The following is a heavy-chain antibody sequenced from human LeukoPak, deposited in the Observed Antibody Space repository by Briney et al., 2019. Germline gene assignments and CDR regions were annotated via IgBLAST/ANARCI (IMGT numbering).Heavy chain of an antibody. CDR1: GFTFSSYS. CDR3: AKNGDRGAYCSGGTCYPYYYYYMDV. V-gene: IGHV3-7*03. CDR2: IKQDGSEK. J-gene: IGHJ6*03. D-gene: IGHD2-15*01. Sequence: GGSLRLSCAASGFTFSSYSMNWVRQAPGKGLEWVANIKQDGSEKYYVDSVKGRFTISRDNAKNSLYLQMNSLSAEDTAVYYCAKNGDRGAYCSGGTCYPYYYYYMDVWGKGTTVTISS.